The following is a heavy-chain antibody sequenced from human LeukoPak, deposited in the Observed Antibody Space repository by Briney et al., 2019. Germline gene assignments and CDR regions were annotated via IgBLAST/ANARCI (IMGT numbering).Heavy chain of an antibody. J-gene: IGHJ4*02. Sequence: PSETLSLTCTVSGGSISSYYWSWIRQPPGKGLEWIGYIYYSGSTNYNPSLKSRVTISVDTSKNQFSLKLSSVTAADTAVYYCARAAGWYRSPFDYWGQGTLVTVSS. D-gene: IGHD6-19*01. V-gene: IGHV4-59*01. CDR1: GGSISSYY. CDR2: IYYSGST. CDR3: ARAAGWYRSPFDY.